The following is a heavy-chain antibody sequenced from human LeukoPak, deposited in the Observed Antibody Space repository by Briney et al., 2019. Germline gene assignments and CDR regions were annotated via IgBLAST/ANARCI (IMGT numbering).Heavy chain of an antibody. CDR3: VKETTYEYNWFDP. CDR2: IRYDGSNK. J-gene: IGHJ5*02. CDR1: GFTFSSYG. Sequence: GGSLRLSCAASGFTFSSYGMHWVRQAPGKGLEWVAFIRYDGSNKYYADSVKGRFTISRDNSKNTLYLQMNSLRAEDTAVYYCVKETTYEYNWFDPWGQGTLVTVSS. V-gene: IGHV3-30*02. D-gene: IGHD1-14*01.